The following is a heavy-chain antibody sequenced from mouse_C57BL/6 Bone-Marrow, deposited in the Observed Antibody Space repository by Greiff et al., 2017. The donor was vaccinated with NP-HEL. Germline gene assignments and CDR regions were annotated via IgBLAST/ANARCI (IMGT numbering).Heavy chain of an antibody. Sequence: ESGPGLVKPSQSLSLTCSVTGYSITSGYYWNWIRQFPGNKLEWMGYISYDGSNNYNPSLKNRISITRDTSKNQFFLKLNSVTTEDTATYYCARYSNYVRYAMDYWGQGTSVTVSS. V-gene: IGHV3-6*01. CDR2: ISYDGSN. D-gene: IGHD2-5*01. J-gene: IGHJ4*01. CDR3: ARYSNYVRYAMDY. CDR1: GYSITSGYY.